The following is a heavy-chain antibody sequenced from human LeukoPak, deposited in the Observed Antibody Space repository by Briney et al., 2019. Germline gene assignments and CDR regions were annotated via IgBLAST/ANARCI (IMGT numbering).Heavy chain of an antibody. V-gene: IGHV4-61*08. J-gene: IGHJ6*02. CDR1: GGSISSGGYY. CDR3: ARDGAVAGDYYYGMDV. D-gene: IGHD6-19*01. CDR2: IYYSGST. Sequence: SETLSLTCTVSGGSISSGGYYWSWIRQPPGKGLEWIGYIYYSGSTNYNPSLKSRVTISVDTSKNQFSLKLSSVTAADTAVYYCARDGAVAGDYYYGMDVWGQGTTVTVSS.